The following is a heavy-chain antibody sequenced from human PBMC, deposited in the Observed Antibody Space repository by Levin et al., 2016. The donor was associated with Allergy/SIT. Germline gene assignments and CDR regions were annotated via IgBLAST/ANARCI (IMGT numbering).Heavy chain of an antibody. CDR2: IIPIFGTA. CDR1: GGTFSSYA. CDR3: ARTADLVVNPYYYYYGMDV. J-gene: IGHJ6*02. Sequence: SVKVSCKASGGTFSSYAISWVRQAPGQGLEWMGGIIPIFGTANYAQKFQGRVTITADESTSTAYMELSSLRSEDTAVYYCARTADLVVNPYYYYYGMDVWGQGTTVTVSS. V-gene: IGHV1-69*13. D-gene: IGHD3-22*01.